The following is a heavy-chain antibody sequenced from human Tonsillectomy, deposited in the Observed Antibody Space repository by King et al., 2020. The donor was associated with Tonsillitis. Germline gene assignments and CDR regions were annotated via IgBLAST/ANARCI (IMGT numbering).Heavy chain of an antibody. V-gene: IGHV3-30-3*01. CDR3: ASAAASIEVAGTARYGWFDP. CDR2: ISYDGSNK. Sequence: VQLVESGGGVVQPGRSLRLSCAASGFNFSSYAMHWVRQAPGKGLEWVAVISYDGSNKYYADSVKGRFTISRDNSKNTVYLQMNSLRAEDTAVYYCASAAASIEVAGTARYGWFDPWGQGTLVIVSS. J-gene: IGHJ5*02. CDR1: GFNFSSYA. D-gene: IGHD6-19*01.